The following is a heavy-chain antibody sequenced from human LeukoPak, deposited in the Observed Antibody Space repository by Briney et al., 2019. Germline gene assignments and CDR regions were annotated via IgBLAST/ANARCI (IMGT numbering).Heavy chain of an antibody. Sequence: GGSLRLSCAASGFISSSYWMSWVRQAPGKGLEWVANVKQDGSERYYGDSVKGRFTISRDNSKNTLYLQMNSLRAEDTAVYYCARDSSFDIWGQGTMVTVSS. CDR1: GFISSSYW. CDR3: ARDSSFDI. V-gene: IGHV3-7*01. J-gene: IGHJ3*02. CDR2: VKQDGSER.